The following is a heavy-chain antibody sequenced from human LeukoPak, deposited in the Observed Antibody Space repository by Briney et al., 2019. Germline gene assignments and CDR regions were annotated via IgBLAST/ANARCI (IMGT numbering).Heavy chain of an antibody. CDR2: INHSGST. J-gene: IGHJ4*02. V-gene: IGHV4-34*01. D-gene: IGHD1-26*01. CDR1: GGSFSGYY. Sequence: SETLSLTCAVYGGSFSGYYWSWIRQPPGKGLEWIGEINHSGSTNYNPSLESRVTISVDTSKNQFSLKLSSVTAADTAVYYCAREGADGAPRDWGQGTLVTVSS. CDR3: AREGADGAPRD.